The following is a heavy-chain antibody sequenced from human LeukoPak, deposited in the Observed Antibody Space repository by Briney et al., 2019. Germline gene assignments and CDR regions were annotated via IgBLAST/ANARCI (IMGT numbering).Heavy chain of an antibody. V-gene: IGHV1-69*13. CDR2: IIPIFGTA. Sequence: GASVKVSCKASGGTFSSYAISWVRQAPGQGLEWMGGIIPIFGTANYAQKFQGRVTITADESTSTAYMELSSLRSEDTAVYYCARDDWNDEGAVRVYWGQGTLVTVSS. CDR3: ARDDWNDEGAVRVY. D-gene: IGHD1-1*01. J-gene: IGHJ4*02. CDR1: GGTFSSYA.